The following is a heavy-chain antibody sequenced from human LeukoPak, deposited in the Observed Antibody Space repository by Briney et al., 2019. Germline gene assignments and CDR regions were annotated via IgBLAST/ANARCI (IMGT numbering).Heavy chain of an antibody. V-gene: IGHV1-2*02. J-gene: IGHJ4*02. Sequence: GAPVKVSCKASGYTFTGSYMHWVRQAPGQGLEWMGWINPNSGGTNYAQKFQGRVTITRDTSISTAYMELSRLKSDDTAFYYCAKYYYDSYEGYYFDYWGQGTLVTVSS. CDR2: INPNSGGT. CDR3: AKYYYDSYEGYYFDY. D-gene: IGHD3-22*01. CDR1: GYTFTGSY.